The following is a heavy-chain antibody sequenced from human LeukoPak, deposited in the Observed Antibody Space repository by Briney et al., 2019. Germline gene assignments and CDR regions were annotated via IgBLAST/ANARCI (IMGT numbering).Heavy chain of an antibody. D-gene: IGHD3-16*01. J-gene: IGHJ6*04. CDR3: ARTWNLWGEPGKNYYYGMDV. CDR1: GGTFSSYA. V-gene: IGHV1-69*06. Sequence: SVKVSCKASGGTFSSYAISWVRQAPGQGLEWMGGIIPIFCTANYAQKFQGRVTLTADKSPSTAYMELSSLRSEDTAVYYCARTWNLWGEPGKNYYYGMDVWGEGTTVTVSS. CDR2: IIPIFCTA.